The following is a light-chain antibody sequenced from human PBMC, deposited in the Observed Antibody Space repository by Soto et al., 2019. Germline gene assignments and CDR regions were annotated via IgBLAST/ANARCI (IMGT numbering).Light chain of an antibody. J-gene: IGKJ1*01. Sequence: DIPMTQSPSTLSASVGDRVTITCRATQSVGSWLAWYQQKPGKVPKLLIYKASSLETGAPSRFSGSGSGAEFTLTINSLQPDDFATYYCQQYKSYGLWTFGQGTKVEIK. CDR3: QQYKSYGLWT. CDR1: QSVGSW. CDR2: KAS. V-gene: IGKV1-5*03.